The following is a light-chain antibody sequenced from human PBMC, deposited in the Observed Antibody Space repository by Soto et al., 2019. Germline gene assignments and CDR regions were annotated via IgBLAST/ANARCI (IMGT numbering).Light chain of an antibody. V-gene: IGLV2-14*01. Sequence: QSALTQPASVSGSPGQSITISCAGTSSDLGRYTFVSWYQQHPGIAPKLIIYDVSNRPSGVSNRFSGSKSGNTASLTISGLQAEDEADYYCSSYISTSTRVFGTGTKLTVL. CDR3: SSYISTSTRV. CDR2: DVS. J-gene: IGLJ1*01. CDR1: SSDLGRYTF.